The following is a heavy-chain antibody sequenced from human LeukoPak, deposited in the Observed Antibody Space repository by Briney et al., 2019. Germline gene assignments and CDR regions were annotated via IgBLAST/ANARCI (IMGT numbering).Heavy chain of an antibody. CDR1: GGTFSSYA. V-gene: IGHV1-69*13. Sequence: GASVKVSCKASGGTFSSYAISWVRQAPGQGLEWMGGIIPIFGTANYAQKFQGRVTITADESTSTAYMELSSLRSEGTAVYYCARQAHYYDSSGYYYDYWGQGTLVTVSS. D-gene: IGHD3-22*01. CDR3: ARQAHYYDSSGYYYDY. J-gene: IGHJ4*02. CDR2: IIPIFGTA.